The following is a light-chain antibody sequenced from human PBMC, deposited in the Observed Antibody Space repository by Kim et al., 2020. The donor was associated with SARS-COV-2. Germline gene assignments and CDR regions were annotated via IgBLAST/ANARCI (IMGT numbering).Light chain of an antibody. Sequence: QSVLTQPPSVSAAPGQRVTISCSGSSANIGNNYVSWYQQVPGTAPKLLIYDNNKRPSGIPDRFSGSKSGTSATLVITGLQTGDEADYYCGTWDSSLGIFGGGTQLTVL. CDR3: GTWDSSLGI. J-gene: IGLJ2*01. V-gene: IGLV1-51*01. CDR1: SANIGNNY. CDR2: DNN.